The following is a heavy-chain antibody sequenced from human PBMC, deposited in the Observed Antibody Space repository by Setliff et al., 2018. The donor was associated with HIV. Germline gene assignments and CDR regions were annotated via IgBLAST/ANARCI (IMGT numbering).Heavy chain of an antibody. V-gene: IGHV4-4*09. Sequence: ETLSLTCTVSGGSINNYYWSWIRQPPGKGLEWIGYVYTSGSTNYNPSLKSRVTISVDTSKNQFSLQLSSVTAADTAVYYCARGLSFYDPGGFDYWGQGTLVTSPQ. J-gene: IGHJ4*02. CDR1: GGSINNYY. CDR3: ARGLSFYDPGGFDY. CDR2: VYTSGST. D-gene: IGHD3-22*01.